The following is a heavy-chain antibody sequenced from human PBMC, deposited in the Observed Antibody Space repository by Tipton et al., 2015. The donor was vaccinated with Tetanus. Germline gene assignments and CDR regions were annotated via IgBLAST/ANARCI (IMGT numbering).Heavy chain of an antibody. V-gene: IGHV4-59*08. CDR2: IYYSGST. D-gene: IGHD3-22*01. CDR1: GGSISSYY. CDR3: ARRNYYYDSSGYNNWYFDL. Sequence: TLSLTCTVSGGSISSYYWSWIRQPPGKGLEWIGYIYYSGSTNYNPSLKSRVTISVDTSKNQFSLKLSSVTAADTAVYYCARRNYYYDSSGYNNWYFDLWGRGTLFTVSS. J-gene: IGHJ2*01.